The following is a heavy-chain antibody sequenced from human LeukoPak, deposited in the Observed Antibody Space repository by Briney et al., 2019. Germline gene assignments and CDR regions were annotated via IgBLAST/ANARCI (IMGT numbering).Heavy chain of an antibody. Sequence: ASVKVSCKASGYTFTSYGINWVRQAPGQGLEWMGWINPNSGGTNYAQKFQGRVTMTRDTSISTAYMELSRLRSDDTAVYYCAREGVLTTSWFDPWGQGTLVTVSS. CDR1: GYTFTSYG. J-gene: IGHJ5*02. D-gene: IGHD4/OR15-4a*01. V-gene: IGHV1-2*02. CDR3: AREGVLTTSWFDP. CDR2: INPNSGGT.